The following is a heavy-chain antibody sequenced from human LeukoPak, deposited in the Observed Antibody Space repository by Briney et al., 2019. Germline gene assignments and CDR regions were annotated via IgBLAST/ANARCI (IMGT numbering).Heavy chain of an antibody. CDR3: ARLSTVTTSFDY. Sequence: GSLRLSCAASGFTFSSYSMMWVRQPPGKGLEWIGEINHSGSTNYNPSLKSRVTISVDTSKNQFSLKLSSVTAADTAVYYCARLSTVTTSFDYWGRGTLVTVSS. CDR1: GFTFSSYS. J-gene: IGHJ4*02. CDR2: INHSGST. D-gene: IGHD4-17*01. V-gene: IGHV4-34*01.